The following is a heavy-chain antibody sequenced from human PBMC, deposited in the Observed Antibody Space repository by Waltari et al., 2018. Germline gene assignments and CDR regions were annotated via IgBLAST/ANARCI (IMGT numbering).Heavy chain of an antibody. D-gene: IGHD2-15*01. CDR1: GSSISVFF. CDR3: VREKGGLGGWFDP. J-gene: IGHJ5*02. Sequence: QVHLKASGPALVKPSETLSLTCTASGSSISVFFWSWIRQPAGKGLGWVGRASASGSTYYNPSLKSRITLATDTSRNQFSLTLTDVTAADTAMYYCVREKGGLGGWFDPWGQGIQVTVSS. V-gene: IGHV4-4*07. CDR2: ASASGST.